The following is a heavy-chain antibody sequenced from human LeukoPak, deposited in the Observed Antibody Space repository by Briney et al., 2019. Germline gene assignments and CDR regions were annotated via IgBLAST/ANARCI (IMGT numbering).Heavy chain of an antibody. V-gene: IGHV3-48*03. J-gene: IGHJ3*02. CDR2: ISNSGNTI. CDR1: GFTFSSYD. CDR3: AKDLDYYDSSGPTFDI. Sequence: GGSLRLSCAAFGFTFSSYDMTWVRQAPGKGLEWVSYISNSGNTIYYADSVKGRFTISRDNSLYLQMNSLRAEDTAVYYCAKDLDYYDSSGPTFDIWGQGTMVTVSS. D-gene: IGHD3-22*01.